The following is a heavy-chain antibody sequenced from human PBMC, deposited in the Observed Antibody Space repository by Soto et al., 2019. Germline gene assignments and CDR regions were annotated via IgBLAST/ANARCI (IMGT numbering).Heavy chain of an antibody. CDR3: ARDRDDYSGYDAFDI. CDR2: IYSGGTT. J-gene: IGHJ3*02. CDR1: GFTVSGNY. V-gene: IGHV3-66*01. D-gene: IGHD4-17*01. Sequence: GEALKISCAASGFTVSGNYMSWVRQAPGKGLEWVSVIYSGGTTYYADSVKGRFTISRDNSKNTLYLQMNSLRAEDTAVYYCARDRDDYSGYDAFDIWRQGTMDTVSS.